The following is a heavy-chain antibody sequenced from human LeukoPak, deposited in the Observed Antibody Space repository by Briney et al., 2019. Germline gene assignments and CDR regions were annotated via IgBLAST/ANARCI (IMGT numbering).Heavy chain of an antibody. CDR2: IYCSGST. J-gene: IGHJ4*02. CDR3: ARQRIAARPDYFDY. Sequence: PSETLSLTCTVSGGSISSSSYYWGWIRQPPGKGLGWIGSIYCSGSTYYSPSLKSRVTISVDTSKNRFSLKLSSVTAADTAVYYCARQRIAARPDYFDYWGQGTLVTVSS. CDR1: GGSISSSSYY. V-gene: IGHV4-39*01. D-gene: IGHD6-6*01.